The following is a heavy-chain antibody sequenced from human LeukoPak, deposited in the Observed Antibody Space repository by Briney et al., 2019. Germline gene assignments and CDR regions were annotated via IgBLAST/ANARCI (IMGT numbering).Heavy chain of an antibody. CDR2: LSSTSSDK. CDR1: GFSFSSYS. CDR3: ARTIAQYSNSWLYFYHGLDV. V-gene: IGHV3-21*06. D-gene: IGHD6-13*01. Sequence: GGSLRLSCAASGFSFSSYSMNWVRQAPGKGLEWVSSLSSTSSDKRYAESVTGRFTISRDNAKNSVNLQMNSLRVEDTAVYYCARTIAQYSNSWLYFYHGLDVWGQGTTVTVSS. J-gene: IGHJ6*02.